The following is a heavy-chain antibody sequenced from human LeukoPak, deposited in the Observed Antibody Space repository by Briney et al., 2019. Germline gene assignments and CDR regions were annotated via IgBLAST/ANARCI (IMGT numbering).Heavy chain of an antibody. J-gene: IGHJ4*02. CDR1: GGSISSYY. D-gene: IGHD3-22*01. V-gene: IGHV4-59*01. Sequence: SETLSLTCTVSGGSISSYYWSWIRQPPGKGLEWVGYIYYSGSTNYNPSLKSRVTISVDTSKNQFSLKLSSVTAADTAVYYCARGGYYYDSTFDYWGQGTLVTVSS. CDR2: IYYSGST. CDR3: ARGGYYYDSTFDY.